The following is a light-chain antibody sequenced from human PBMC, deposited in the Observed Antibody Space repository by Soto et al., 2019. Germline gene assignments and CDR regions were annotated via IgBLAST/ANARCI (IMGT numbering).Light chain of an antibody. CDR1: SSDVGGYNY. CDR2: DVS. CDR3: CSYTSSSTYV. V-gene: IGLV2-14*01. Sequence: QSVLTQPASVSGSPGQSITVSCTGTSSDVGGYNYASWYQQHPGKAPQLMIYDVSYRPSGVSDRFSGSKSGNAASLTISGLQAEDEADYYCCSYTSSSTYVFGTGTKVTVL. J-gene: IGLJ1*01.